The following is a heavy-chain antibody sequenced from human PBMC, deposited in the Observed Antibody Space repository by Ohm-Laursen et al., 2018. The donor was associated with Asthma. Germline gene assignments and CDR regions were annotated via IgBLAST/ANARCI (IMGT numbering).Heavy chain of an antibody. Sequence: SLRLSCSASGFTFSSYGMHWVRQAPGKGLEWVAIISSAETYKNYANSVKGRFTISKDNSKNTLFLRMNSLRPDDTAVYYCARRDFSGGDTNAAFDIWGQGTMVAVSS. D-gene: IGHD2-21*02. V-gene: IGHV3-30*03. CDR1: GFTFSSYG. J-gene: IGHJ3*02. CDR2: ISSAETYK. CDR3: ARRDFSGGDTNAAFDI.